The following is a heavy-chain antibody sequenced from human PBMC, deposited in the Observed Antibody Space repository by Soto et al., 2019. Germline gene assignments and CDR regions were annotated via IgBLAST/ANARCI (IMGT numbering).Heavy chain of an antibody. CDR1: GGTFSSYT. D-gene: IGHD6-13*01. Sequence: SVKVSCKASGGTFSSYTISWVRQAPGQGLEWMGRIIPILGIANYAQKFQGRVTITADKSTSTAYMELSSLRSEDTAVYYCARANPYSSSWYYFDYWGQGTLVTVSS. V-gene: IGHV1-69*02. CDR3: ARANPYSSSWYYFDY. CDR2: IIPILGIA. J-gene: IGHJ4*02.